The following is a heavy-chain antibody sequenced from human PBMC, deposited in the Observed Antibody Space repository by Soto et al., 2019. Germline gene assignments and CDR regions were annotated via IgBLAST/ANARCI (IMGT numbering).Heavy chain of an antibody. J-gene: IGHJ2*01. Sequence: QVQLVQSGAEVKKPGASVKVSCKASGYTFTGYYMHWVRQAPGQGLEWMGWINPNSGGTNYAQKFQGWVTMTRDTSISTAYMELSRLRSDDTAVYYCARGPEEYCSGGSCYPRASWYFDLWGRGTLVTVSS. V-gene: IGHV1-2*04. D-gene: IGHD2-15*01. CDR1: GYTFTGYY. CDR3: ARGPEEYCSGGSCYPRASWYFDL. CDR2: INPNSGGT.